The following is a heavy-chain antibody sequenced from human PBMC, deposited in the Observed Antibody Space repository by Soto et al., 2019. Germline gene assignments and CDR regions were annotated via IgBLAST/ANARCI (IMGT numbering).Heavy chain of an antibody. V-gene: IGHV1-24*01. CDR1: GYTLTELS. CDR3: ATSPRGLRYQSWFDP. CDR2: FDPEDGET. J-gene: IGHJ5*02. Sequence: ASVKVSCKVSGYTLTELSMHWVRQAPGKGLEWMGGFDPEDGETIYEQKFQGRVTMTEDTSTDTAYMELSSLRSEDTAVYYCATSPRGLRYQSWFDPWGQGTLVTVSS. D-gene: IGHD4-17*01.